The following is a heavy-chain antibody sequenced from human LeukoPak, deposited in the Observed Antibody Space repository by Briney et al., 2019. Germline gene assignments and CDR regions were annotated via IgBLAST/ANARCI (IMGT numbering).Heavy chain of an antibody. Sequence: GASVKVSCKASGYTFTSYDINWVRQATGQGLEWMGWMNPNSGNTGYAQKFQGRVTMTRNTSISTAYMELSSLRSEDTAVYYCARSPPGGSLTGGWFDPWGQGTLVTVSS. CDR1: GYTFTSYD. CDR3: ARSPPGGSLTGGWFDP. D-gene: IGHD1-26*01. J-gene: IGHJ5*02. V-gene: IGHV1-8*01. CDR2: MNPNSGNT.